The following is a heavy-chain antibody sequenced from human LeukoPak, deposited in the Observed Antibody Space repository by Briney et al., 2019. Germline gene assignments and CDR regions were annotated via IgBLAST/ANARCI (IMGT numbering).Heavy chain of an antibody. Sequence: GGSLRLSCAASGFTFNSYGMHWVRQAPGKGLEWGTVIWYDGSNKYYADSVRGRFTISRDNSKNMLYLQMNSLRAEDTAVYYCARTWNIGAFDIWGQGTMVTVSP. V-gene: IGHV3-33*01. J-gene: IGHJ3*02. CDR3: ARTWNIGAFDI. CDR2: IWYDGSNK. D-gene: IGHD1/OR15-1a*01. CDR1: GFTFNSYG.